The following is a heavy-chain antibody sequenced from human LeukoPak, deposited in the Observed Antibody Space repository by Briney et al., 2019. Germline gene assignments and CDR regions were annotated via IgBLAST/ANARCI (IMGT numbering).Heavy chain of an antibody. J-gene: IGHJ4*02. Sequence: GGSLRLSCAASGFIFNSHAITWVRQAPGKGLEWVSAISGSGGTTYYADSAKGRFTISRDNSKNTLYLQMNSLRPEDTAVYYCAKDFEVHSNGCRGYFDYWGQGTLVTVSS. CDR1: GFIFNSHA. V-gene: IGHV3-23*01. CDR2: ISGSGGTT. CDR3: AKDFEVHSNGCRGYFDY. D-gene: IGHD6-19*01.